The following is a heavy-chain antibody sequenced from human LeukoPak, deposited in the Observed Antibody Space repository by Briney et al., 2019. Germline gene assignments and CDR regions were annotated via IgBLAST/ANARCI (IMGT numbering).Heavy chain of an antibody. Sequence: ASVKVSCKASGYTFTSYGISWVRQAPGQGLEWMGWISAYNGNTNYAQKLQGRVTMTTDTSTSTAHMELRSLRSDDTAVYYCARESGSYLYYFDYWGQGTLVTVSS. CDR2: ISAYNGNT. CDR3: ARESGSYLYYFDY. CDR1: GYTFTSYG. V-gene: IGHV1-18*01. J-gene: IGHJ4*02. D-gene: IGHD1-26*01.